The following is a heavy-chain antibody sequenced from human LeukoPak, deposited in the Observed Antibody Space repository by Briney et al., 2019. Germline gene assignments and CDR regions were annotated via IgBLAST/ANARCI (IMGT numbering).Heavy chain of an antibody. Sequence: GGSLRLSCAASGFTFSSYAMSWVRQAPGKGLEWVSAIRGSGGSTYYADSVKGRFTFSRDNSRDTLYLQMNSLRAEDTAVYYCAKGYYDYVWGSYYFDYWGQGTLVTVSS. V-gene: IGHV3-23*01. CDR3: AKGYYDYVWGSYYFDY. J-gene: IGHJ4*02. CDR2: IRGSGGST. CDR1: GFTFSSYA. D-gene: IGHD3-16*01.